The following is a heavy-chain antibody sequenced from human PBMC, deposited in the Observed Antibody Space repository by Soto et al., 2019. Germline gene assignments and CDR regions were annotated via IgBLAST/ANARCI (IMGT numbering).Heavy chain of an antibody. J-gene: IGHJ4*02. D-gene: IGHD1-1*01. CDR3: ARDGEVELETSLSNFDY. V-gene: IGHV3-33*01. CDR1: GFTFSSYG. CDR2: IWYDGSNK. Sequence: GGSLRLSCAASGFTFSSYGMHWVRQAPGKGLEWVAVIWYDGSNKYYADSVKGRFTISRDNSKNTLYLQMNSLRAEDTAVYYCARDGEVELETSLSNFDYWGQGTLVTVSS.